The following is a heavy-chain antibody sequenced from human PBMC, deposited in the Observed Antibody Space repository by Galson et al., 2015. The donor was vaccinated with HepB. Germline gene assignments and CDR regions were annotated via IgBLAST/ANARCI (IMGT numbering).Heavy chain of an antibody. V-gene: IGHV3-30*04. CDR2: ISHDGKHQ. CDR1: GFSFSDFA. Sequence: SLRLSCAASGFSFSDFALHWVRQGPGKGPEWVALISHDGKHQYYADSVRGRFTISRDISKNTVSLHMSSLRAEDTAIYYCAKGAILGATPHYFDFWGQGTLVPVSS. D-gene: IGHD3-16*01. CDR3: AKGAILGATPHYFDF. J-gene: IGHJ4*02.